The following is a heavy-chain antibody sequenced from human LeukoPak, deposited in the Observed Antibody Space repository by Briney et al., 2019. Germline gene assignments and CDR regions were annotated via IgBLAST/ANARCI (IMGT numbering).Heavy chain of an antibody. Sequence: SVKVSCKASRGTFSSYAISWVRQAPGQGLEWMGGIIPIFGTANYAQKFQGRVTITTDESTSTAYMGLSSLRSEDTAVYYCATPIHNYYYYYMDVWGKGTTVTVSS. D-gene: IGHD2-2*02. CDR3: ATPIHNYYYYYMDV. J-gene: IGHJ6*03. V-gene: IGHV1-69*05. CDR1: RGTFSSYA. CDR2: IIPIFGTA.